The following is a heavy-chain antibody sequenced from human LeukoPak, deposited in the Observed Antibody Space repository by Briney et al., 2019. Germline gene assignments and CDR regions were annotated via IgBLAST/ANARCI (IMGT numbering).Heavy chain of an antibody. CDR2: ISSSSSYI. J-gene: IGHJ1*01. CDR1: GFTFSSYS. D-gene: IGHD2-2*01. V-gene: IGHV3-21*01. CDR3: ARACSSTSCYLQYFQH. Sequence: GGSLRLSCAASGFTFSSYSMNWVRQAPGKGLEWVSSISSSSSYIYYADLVKGRFTISRDNAKNSLYLQMNSLRAEDTAVYYCARACSSTSCYLQYFQHWGQGTLVTVSS.